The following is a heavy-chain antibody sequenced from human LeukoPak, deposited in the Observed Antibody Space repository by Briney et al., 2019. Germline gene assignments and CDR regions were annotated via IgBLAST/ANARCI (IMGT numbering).Heavy chain of an antibody. V-gene: IGHV4-4*02. CDR1: GGSISSSNW. CDR2: TYHSGST. CDR3: ARAPLGSSFYYFDY. Sequence: SETLSLTCAVSGGSISSSNWWSWVRQPPGKGLEWIGETYHSGSTNYNPSLKSRVTISVDKSKNQFSLKLSSVTAADTAVYYCARAPLGSSFYYFDYWGQGTLVTVSS. J-gene: IGHJ4*02. D-gene: IGHD6-13*01.